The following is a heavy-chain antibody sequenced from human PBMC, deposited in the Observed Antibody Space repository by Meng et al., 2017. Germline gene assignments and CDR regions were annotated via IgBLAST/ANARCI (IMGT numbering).Heavy chain of an antibody. J-gene: IGHJ4*02. CDR3: ARVEMATIGVFDY. V-gene: IGHV4-59*01. Sequence: QVQLQQSGPGLVKPSETLSPPCTVSGGSISSYYWSWIRQPPGKGLEWIGYIYYSGSTNYNPSLKSRVTISVDTSKNQFSLKLSSVTAADTAVYYCARVEMATIGVFDYWGQGTLVTVSS. CDR2: IYYSGST. D-gene: IGHD5-24*01. CDR1: GGSISSYY.